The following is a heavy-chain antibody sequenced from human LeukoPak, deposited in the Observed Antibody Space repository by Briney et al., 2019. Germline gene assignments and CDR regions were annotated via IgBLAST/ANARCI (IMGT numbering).Heavy chain of an antibody. CDR1: GYTFTSYY. CDR2: TNPSGGST. J-gene: IGHJ6*04. CDR3: AAPGRTAGSGMDV. D-gene: IGHD6-13*01. Sequence: ASVKVSCKASGYTFTSYYMHWVRQAPGQGLEWMGITNPSGGSTSYAQKFQGRVTMTRDTSTSTVYMELSSLRSEDTAVYYCAAPGRTAGSGMDVWGKGTTVTVSS. V-gene: IGHV1-46*01.